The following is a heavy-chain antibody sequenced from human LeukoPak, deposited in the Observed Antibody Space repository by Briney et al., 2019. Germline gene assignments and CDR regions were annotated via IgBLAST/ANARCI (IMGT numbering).Heavy chain of an antibody. D-gene: IGHD5-18*01. CDR1: GFTFSSCA. J-gene: IGHJ5*02. V-gene: IGHV3-23*01. Sequence: PGGSLRLSCAASGFTFSSCAMNWVRQAPGKGLEWVSGISGSGGSTYYADSVKGRFTISRDNSKNTLYLQMNSLRAEDTAVYYCAKDLGLSYGYYTSSSFDPWGQGTLVTVSS. CDR2: ISGSGGST. CDR3: AKDLGLSYGYYTSSSFDP.